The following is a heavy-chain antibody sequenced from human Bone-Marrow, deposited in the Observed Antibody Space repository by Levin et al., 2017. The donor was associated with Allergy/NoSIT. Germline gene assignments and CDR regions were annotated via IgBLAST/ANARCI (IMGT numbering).Heavy chain of an antibody. J-gene: IGHJ6*02. CDR2: ISSSGSTI. CDR3: ARNSGYDSPLYYYYGMDV. D-gene: IGHD5-12*01. Sequence: GGSLRLSCAASGFTFSDYYMSWIRQAPGKGLEWVSYISSSGSTIYYADSVKGRFTISRDNAKNSLYLQMNSLRAEDTAVYYCARNSGYDSPLYYYYGMDVWGQGTTVTVSS. CDR1: GFTFSDYY. V-gene: IGHV3-11*01.